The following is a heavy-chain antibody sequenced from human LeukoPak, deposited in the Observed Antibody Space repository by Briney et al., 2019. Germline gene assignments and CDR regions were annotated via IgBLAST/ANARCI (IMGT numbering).Heavy chain of an antibody. CDR3: ATLRSKKGGSYFDP. CDR1: GYTFISYA. CDR2: ISVYSGNT. V-gene: IGHV1-8*01. J-gene: IGHJ5*02. Sequence: GASVKVSCKASGYTFISYAISWVRQAPGQGLEWMGWISVYSGNTQYAQKFQGRVTMTRNTSINTAYMELSSLRSEDTAVYYCATLRSKKGGSYFDPWGQGTLVTVSS. D-gene: IGHD1-26*01.